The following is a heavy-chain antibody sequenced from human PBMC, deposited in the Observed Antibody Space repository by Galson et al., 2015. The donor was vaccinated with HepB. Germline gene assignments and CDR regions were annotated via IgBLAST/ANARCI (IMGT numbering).Heavy chain of an antibody. J-gene: IGHJ6*02. CDR1: GFTVSSNY. CDR2: IYSGGST. CDR3: ARDRGSYSYYYGMDV. Sequence: SLRLSCAASGFTVSSNYMSWVRQAPGKGLEWVSVIYSGGSTYYADSVKGRFTISRDNSKNTLYLQMNGLRAEDTAVYYCARDRGSYSYYYGMDVWGQGTTVTVSS. V-gene: IGHV3-53*01. D-gene: IGHD1-26*01.